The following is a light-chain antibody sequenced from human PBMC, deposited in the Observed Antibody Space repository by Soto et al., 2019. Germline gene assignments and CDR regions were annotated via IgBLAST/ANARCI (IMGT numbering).Light chain of an antibody. V-gene: IGLV1-51*01. Sequence: QSVLTQPPSVSATPGQKVTISCSGSSSNIGKNFVSWYQQLPGTAPKLLIYDTDKRPSGIPDRFSASKSATSAALDISGLQTGDEADYYCGTWDSSLSAGLFGTGTKLTVL. CDR2: DTD. CDR3: GTWDSSLSAGL. J-gene: IGLJ1*01. CDR1: SSNIGKNF.